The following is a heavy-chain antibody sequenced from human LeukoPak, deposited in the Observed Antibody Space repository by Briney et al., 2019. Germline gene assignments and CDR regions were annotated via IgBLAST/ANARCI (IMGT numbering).Heavy chain of an antibody. Sequence: ASVKVSCKASGYTFTSYDINWVRQATGQGLEWTGWMNPNSGNTGYAQKLQGRVTMTTDTSTSTAYMELRSLRSDDTAVYYCARDNYGDYEVGNWFDPWGQGTLVTVSS. CDR1: GYTFTSYD. D-gene: IGHD4-17*01. CDR2: MNPNSGNT. V-gene: IGHV1-8*01. CDR3: ARDNYGDYEVGNWFDP. J-gene: IGHJ5*02.